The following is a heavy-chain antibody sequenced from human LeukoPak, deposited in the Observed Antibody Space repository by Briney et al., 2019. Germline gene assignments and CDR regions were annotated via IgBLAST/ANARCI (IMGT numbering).Heavy chain of an antibody. V-gene: IGHV3-21*01. CDR2: ISSSSSYI. J-gene: IGHJ4*02. Sequence: GGSLRLSCAASGFTFSSYSMNWVRQAPGKGLEWVSSISSSSSYIYYADSVKGRFTISRDNAKNSLYLQMNSLRAEDTAVYYCARDQDERELPFDYWGQGTLVTVSS. CDR3: ARDQDERELPFDY. D-gene: IGHD1-26*01. CDR1: GFTFSSYS.